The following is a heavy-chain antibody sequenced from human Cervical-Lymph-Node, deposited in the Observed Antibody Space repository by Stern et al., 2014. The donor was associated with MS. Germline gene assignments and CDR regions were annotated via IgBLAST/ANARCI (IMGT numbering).Heavy chain of an antibody. Sequence: VQLEESGPGLVKPSQTLSLICAVSGGSMASSTGGYFWSWIRQPPGKGLEWIGFIYYSGSTYYNPSLKRRTTISVDPSKNQVSLRLTSMTAADTAVYYCARVAYCGGDCSAFDSWGQGTLVTVSS. D-gene: IGHD2-21*02. V-gene: IGHV4-31*11. J-gene: IGHJ4*02. CDR1: GGSMASSTGGYF. CDR3: ARVAYCGGDCSAFDS. CDR2: IYYSGST.